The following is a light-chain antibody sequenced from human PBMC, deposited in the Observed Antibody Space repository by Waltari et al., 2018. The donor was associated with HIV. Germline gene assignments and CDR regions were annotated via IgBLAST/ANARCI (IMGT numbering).Light chain of an antibody. Sequence: QSALTQPASVSGSTGQSITISCTGTSSDVGGYNYVSWYQQHPGKAPKLMIYHVSIRPAGVSNRFSVSKSGNTASLTISGLQAEDEADYYCTSYTSSNTLVIFGGGTKLTVL. CDR2: HVS. J-gene: IGLJ2*01. V-gene: IGLV2-14*03. CDR3: TSYTSSNTLVI. CDR1: SSDVGGYNY.